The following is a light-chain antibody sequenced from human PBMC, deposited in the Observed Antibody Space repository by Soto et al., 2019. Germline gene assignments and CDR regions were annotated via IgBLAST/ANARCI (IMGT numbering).Light chain of an antibody. CDR2: CAS. V-gene: IGKV3-20*01. J-gene: IGKJ2*01. Sequence: EIVLTQSPGTLSLSPGERATLSCRASQSVSNNYLAWYQQTPGQAPRLLIYCASSRATDVPDRFSGSGYGTDFTLTISRLEPEDLAVYYCHQYSGSPNTFGQVTKLEIK. CDR1: QSVSNNY. CDR3: HQYSGSPNT.